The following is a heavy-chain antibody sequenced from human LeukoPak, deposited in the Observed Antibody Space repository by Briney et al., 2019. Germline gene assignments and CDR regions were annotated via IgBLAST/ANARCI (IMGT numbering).Heavy chain of an antibody. J-gene: IGHJ3*02. CDR2: INPNSGGT. Sequence: ASMKVSCKASGYTFTGYYMHWVRQAPGQGLEWMGWINPNSGGTNYAQKFQGRVTMTRDTSISTAYMELSRLRSDDTAVYYCARGEMVTFGGVIVISTFDIWGQGTMVTVSS. V-gene: IGHV1-2*02. CDR3: ARGEMVTFGGVIVISTFDI. D-gene: IGHD3-16*02. CDR1: GYTFTGYY.